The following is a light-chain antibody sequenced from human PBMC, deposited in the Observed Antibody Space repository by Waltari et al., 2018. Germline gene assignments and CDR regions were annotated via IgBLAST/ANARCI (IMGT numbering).Light chain of an antibody. CDR3: CSYGGCNTPWV. J-gene: IGLJ3*02. Sequence: QSALTQPASVSGSPGQSITISCTGTSSDVGHYNLVSWYQQHPGQAPKLIIYETTKRPSGVSNRFSGSKSGNTASLAVSGLQTEDEAEYYCCSYGGCNTPWVFGGGTKLTVL. CDR1: SSDVGHYNL. CDR2: ETT. V-gene: IGLV2-23*01.